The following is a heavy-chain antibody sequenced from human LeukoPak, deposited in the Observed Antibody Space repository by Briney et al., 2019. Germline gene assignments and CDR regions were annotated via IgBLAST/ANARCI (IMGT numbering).Heavy chain of an antibody. D-gene: IGHD5-24*01. Sequence: SETLSLTCTVSGGSISSGGYYWSWIRQPPGKGLEWIGYVFYSGNTNYNPSLKSQVTISVDASKSQLSLKLSSVTAADTAVYYCARARDDYINNWFDPWGQGTLVTVSS. CDR1: GGSISSGGYY. V-gene: IGHV4-61*08. CDR3: ARARDDYINNWFDP. CDR2: VFYSGNT. J-gene: IGHJ5*02.